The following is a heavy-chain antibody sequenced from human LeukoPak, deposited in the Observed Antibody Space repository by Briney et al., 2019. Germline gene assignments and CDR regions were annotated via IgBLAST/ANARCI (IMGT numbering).Heavy chain of an antibody. V-gene: IGHV3-11*04. Sequence: PGGSLRLSCAASGFTFSDYYMSWIRQAPGKGLEWVSYISSSGSTIYYADSVKGRFTISRDNAKNSLYLQMNSLRAEDTAVYYCAREGTRTIFGVVPKGPFDPWGQGALVTVSS. D-gene: IGHD3-3*01. CDR3: AREGTRTIFGVVPKGPFDP. CDR2: ISSSGSTI. J-gene: IGHJ5*02. CDR1: GFTFSDYY.